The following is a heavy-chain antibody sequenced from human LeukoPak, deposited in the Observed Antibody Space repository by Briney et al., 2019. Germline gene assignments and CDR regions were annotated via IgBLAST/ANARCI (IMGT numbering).Heavy chain of an antibody. V-gene: IGHV4-4*02. D-gene: IGHD2-15*01. CDR1: GGSISSSNW. J-gene: IGHJ5*02. Sequence: SGTLSLTCAVSGGSISSSNWWSWVRQPPGKGLEWIGEIYHSGSTNYNPSLKSRVTISVDTSSKNHFSLKLNSVTAADTAVYYCARQGGYCSGGSCYPNWFDPWGQGTLVTVSS. CDR2: IYHSGST. CDR3: ARQGGYCSGGSCYPNWFDP.